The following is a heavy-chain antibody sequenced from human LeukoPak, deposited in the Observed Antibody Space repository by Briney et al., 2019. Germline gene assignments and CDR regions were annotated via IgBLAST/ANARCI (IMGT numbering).Heavy chain of an antibody. CDR1: GGSISSNNW. Sequence: SETLSLTCAVSGGSISSNNWWSWVRQPPGKGLEWIGEIYHSGTANYNPSLKSRVTMSVDKSKNQFSLKVNSVTAADTYVYYCARMHVDYRDCLGQGTLVTVSS. J-gene: IGHJ4*02. CDR2: IYHSGTA. D-gene: IGHD4-11*01. V-gene: IGHV4-4*02. CDR3: ARMHVDYRDC.